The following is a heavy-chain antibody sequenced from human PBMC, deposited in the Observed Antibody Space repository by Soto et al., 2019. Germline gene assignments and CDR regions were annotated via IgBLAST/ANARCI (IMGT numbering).Heavy chain of an antibody. CDR2: FSESGGTT. Sequence: PGGSLRLSCAASGFGFTFSTSAMSWVRQAPGKGLEWVSTFSESGGTTHYADSVKGRFTISRDNSKNTLYLQMNSLRTEDTAMYYCAKDISPRWDLPPYYGMDVWGQGTTVTVSS. D-gene: IGHD1-26*01. CDR3: AKDISPRWDLPPYYGMDV. CDR1: GFGFTFSTSA. V-gene: IGHV3-23*01. J-gene: IGHJ6*02.